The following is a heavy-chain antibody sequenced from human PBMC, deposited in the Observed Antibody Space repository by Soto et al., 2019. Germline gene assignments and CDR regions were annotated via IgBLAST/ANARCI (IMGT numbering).Heavy chain of an antibody. V-gene: IGHV1-69*06. D-gene: IGHD3-10*01. Sequence: QVQLVQSGAEVKKPGSSVKVSCKTSGGTFSTYSIVWVRQAPGEGLEWMGGIIPIFGTANYAQKFQDRVTITADKSTNTAFMALSSLKSEDTAMYYCASSSESNYGVGTTYYFDYWGQGTLVTVSS. CDR3: ASSSESNYGVGTTYYFDY. J-gene: IGHJ4*02. CDR2: IIPIFGTA. CDR1: GGTFSTYS.